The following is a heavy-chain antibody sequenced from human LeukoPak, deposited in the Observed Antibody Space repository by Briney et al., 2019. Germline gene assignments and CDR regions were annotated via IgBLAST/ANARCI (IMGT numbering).Heavy chain of an antibody. CDR1: GFSFNIHA. CDR2: IGGGDGT. Sequence: QPGGSLRLSCAASGFSFNIHAMHWVRQAPGKGLEWVSSIGGGDGTHYADSVKGRFTVSRDDPRDTVYLQMSSLRGEDTAMYFCAKDATPRNAIWDSFDLWGQGTLVTVSS. J-gene: IGHJ4*02. CDR3: AKDATPRNAIWDSFDL. V-gene: IGHV3-23*01. D-gene: IGHD1-14*01.